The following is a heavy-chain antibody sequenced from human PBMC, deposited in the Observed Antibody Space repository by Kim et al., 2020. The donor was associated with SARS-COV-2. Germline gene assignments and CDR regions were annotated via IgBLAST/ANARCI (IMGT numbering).Heavy chain of an antibody. J-gene: IGHJ4*02. Sequence: GGSLRLSCAASGLTFSSSNMHWARQAPGKGLEWVAVIWYDGSNKLYSNSVKGRFTVSRDNSKNMLYLEMNNLRAEDTAVYYCARDNGGASPFDYWGQGTL. V-gene: IGHV3-33*01. D-gene: IGHD3-10*01. CDR2: IWYDGSNK. CDR3: ARDNGGASPFDY. CDR1: GLTFSSSN.